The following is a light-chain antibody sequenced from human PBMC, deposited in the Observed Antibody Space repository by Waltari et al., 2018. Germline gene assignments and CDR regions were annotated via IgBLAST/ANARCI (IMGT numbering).Light chain of an antibody. CDR1: SSDVGSYNL. J-gene: IGLJ2*01. CDR2: EVS. CDR3: CSYAGSSPVV. Sequence: QSALTQPASVSGSPGQSITISCTGTSSDVGSYNLVSWYQQHPGKAPKLMVYEVSKRPPGVCNRFSGSKSGNTASLTISGRQAEDEADYYCCSYAGSSPVVFGGGTKLTVL. V-gene: IGLV2-23*02.